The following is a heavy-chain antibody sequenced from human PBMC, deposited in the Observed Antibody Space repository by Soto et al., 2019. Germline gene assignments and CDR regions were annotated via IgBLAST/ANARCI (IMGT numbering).Heavy chain of an antibody. J-gene: IGHJ6*04. D-gene: IGHD3-3*01. CDR2: ISGSGGST. CDR1: GFTFSSYA. V-gene: IGHV3-23*01. Sequence: GGSLRLSCAASGFTFSSYAMSWVRQAPGKGLEWVSAISGSGGSTYYADSVKGRFTISRDNSKNTLYLQMNSLRAEDTAVYYCAKDLRRYDFWSGPSLPAVWGKGSTVTVSS. CDR3: AKDLRRYDFWSGPSLPAV.